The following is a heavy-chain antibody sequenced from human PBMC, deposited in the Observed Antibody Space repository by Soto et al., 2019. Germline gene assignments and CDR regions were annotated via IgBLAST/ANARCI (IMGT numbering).Heavy chain of an antibody. D-gene: IGHD2-15*01. J-gene: IGHJ4*02. CDR2: IYYSGST. CDR3: ARAQAAYYFDY. Sequence: NPSETLSPPCTVPGGHIRDHCWGWSRPAPGKGPGWIGYIYYSGSTNNNPSLKSRVTISVDTSKNRFSLKLSSVTVADSAMYYCARAQAAYYFDYWGQGTVVTVSS. CDR1: GGHIRDHC. V-gene: IGHV4-59*11.